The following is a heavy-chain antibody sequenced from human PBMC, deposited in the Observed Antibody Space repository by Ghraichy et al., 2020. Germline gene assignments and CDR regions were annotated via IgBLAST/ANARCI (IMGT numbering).Heavy chain of an antibody. D-gene: IGHD2-15*01. CDR2: ISDGGGAT. CDR3: AKPKLKYCSDGSCHSGPSDY. V-gene: IGHV3-23*01. Sequence: ETLYLTCAASGFTFSNYAMSWVRQAPGKGLEWVSIISDGGGATFYADSVKGRFTISRDNSKNTLYLHMNNLRAEDTAVYYCAKPKLKYCSDGSCHSGPSDYWGQGTLVTVSS. J-gene: IGHJ4*02. CDR1: GFTFSNYA.